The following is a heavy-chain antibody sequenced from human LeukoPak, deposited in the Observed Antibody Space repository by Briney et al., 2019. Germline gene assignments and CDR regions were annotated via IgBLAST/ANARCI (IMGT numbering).Heavy chain of an antibody. Sequence: ASVKVSCKASGYTFTSYYMHWVRQAPGQGLEWMGIINPSGGSTSYAQKFQGRVSMTRDMSTSTVYMALSSLRSEDTAVYYCARRYYYDSSGYYYSLEFYYWGQGTLVTVSS. CDR3: ARRYYYDSSGYYYSLEFYY. CDR2: INPSGGST. D-gene: IGHD3-22*01. CDR1: GYTFTSYY. V-gene: IGHV1-46*01. J-gene: IGHJ4*02.